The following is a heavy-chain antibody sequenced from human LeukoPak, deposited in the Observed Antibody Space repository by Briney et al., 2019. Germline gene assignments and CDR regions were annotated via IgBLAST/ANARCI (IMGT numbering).Heavy chain of an antibody. CDR3: ARDQKPYDYVDAFDI. Sequence: PGGSLRLSCAASGFTFSSYSMNWVRQAPGKGLEWVSSISSSSSYIYYADSVKGRFTISRDNAKNSLYLQMNSLRAEDTAVYNCARDQKPYDYVDAFDIWGQGTMVTVSS. CDR2: ISSSSSYI. V-gene: IGHV3-21*01. CDR1: GFTFSSYS. J-gene: IGHJ3*02. D-gene: IGHD3-16*01.